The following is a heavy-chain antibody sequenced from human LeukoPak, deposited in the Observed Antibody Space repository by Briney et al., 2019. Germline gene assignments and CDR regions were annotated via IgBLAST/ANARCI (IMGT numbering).Heavy chain of an antibody. J-gene: IGHJ5*02. CDR1: GFSFSTYA. V-gene: IGHV3-30*04. D-gene: IGHD3-10*01. Sequence: GGSLRLSCADSGFSFSTYAMHWVRQVPGKGLDLLADLSSDGSKEFYLYSVKGRFTISRDNSKNTLSLQMDSLTAEDTAVYYCARDYYSSSGSIYNWFDPWGQGTLVTVSS. CDR2: LSSDGSKE. CDR3: ARDYYSSSGSIYNWFDP.